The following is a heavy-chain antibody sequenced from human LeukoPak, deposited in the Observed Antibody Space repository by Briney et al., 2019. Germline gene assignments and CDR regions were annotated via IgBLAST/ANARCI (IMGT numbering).Heavy chain of an antibody. CDR1: GFTFNTYS. CDR3: ARGNWAFDY. CDR2: ISSGSSTI. D-gene: IGHD7-27*01. J-gene: IGHJ4*02. V-gene: IGHV3-48*01. Sequence: PGGSLRLSCAASGFTFNTYSMNWVRQAPGKGLEWVSYISSGSSTIYYADSVKGRFTISRDNAKNSLYLQMNSLRGEDTAVYYCARGNWAFDYWGQGTLVTVSS.